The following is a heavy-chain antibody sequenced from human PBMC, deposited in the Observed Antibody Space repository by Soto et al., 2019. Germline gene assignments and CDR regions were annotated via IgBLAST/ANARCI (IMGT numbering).Heavy chain of an antibody. CDR1: GGSISSGGYY. J-gene: IGHJ4*02. CDR3: ARDREVTPGRYLFDY. CDR2: IYYSGST. Sequence: SETLSLTCTVSGGSISSGGYYWSWIRQHPGKGLEWIGYIYYSGSTYYNPSLKSRVTISVDTPKNQFSLKLSSVTAADTAVYYCARDREVTPGRYLFDYWGQGTLVTVSS. D-gene: IGHD3-10*01. V-gene: IGHV4-31*03.